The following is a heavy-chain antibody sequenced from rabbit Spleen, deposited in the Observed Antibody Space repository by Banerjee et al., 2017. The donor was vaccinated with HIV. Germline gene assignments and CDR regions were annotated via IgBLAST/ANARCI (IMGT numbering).Heavy chain of an antibody. CDR1: GFSFSSNYD. J-gene: IGHJ6*01. V-gene: IGHV1S40*01. D-gene: IGHD1-1*01. CDR3: ARDTSTSFSSYGMDL. CDR2: IYTGNNKN. Sequence: QSLEESGGDLVKPGASLTLTCTASGFSFSSNYDMCWVRQAPGKGLEWIGCIYTGNNKNYYASWAKGRFTISRTSSTTVTLQMTRLTAADTATYFCARDTSTSFSSYGMDLWGPGTLVTVS.